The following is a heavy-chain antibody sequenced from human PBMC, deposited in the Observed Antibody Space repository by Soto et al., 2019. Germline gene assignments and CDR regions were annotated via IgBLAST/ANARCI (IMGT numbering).Heavy chain of an antibody. D-gene: IGHD4-17*01. J-gene: IGHJ4*02. Sequence: SETLSLTCTVSGGSISSGGYYWRWIRQHPGKGLEWIGYIYYSGSTYYNPSLKSRVTISVDTSKNQFSLKLSSVTAADTAVYYCAREGDYDAYYFDYWGQGTLVTVSS. CDR3: AREGDYDAYYFDY. CDR1: GGSISSGGYY. V-gene: IGHV4-31*03. CDR2: IYYSGST.